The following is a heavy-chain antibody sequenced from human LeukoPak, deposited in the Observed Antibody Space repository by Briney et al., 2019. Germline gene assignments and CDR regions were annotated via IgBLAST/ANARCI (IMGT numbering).Heavy chain of an antibody. J-gene: IGHJ4*02. V-gene: IGHV3-30*02. CDR2: IHYDGSNK. D-gene: IGHD1-26*01. CDR1: VITFSSYG. Sequence: GGSLRLSCAASVITFSSYGMHWVRQAPGKGLEWVAFIHYDGSNKYYADSVKGRFTISRDNSKNTLYLQMNSLRAEDTAVYHCAKSSGAYSGGYFDYWGQGTLVTVSS. CDR3: AKSSGAYSGGYFDY.